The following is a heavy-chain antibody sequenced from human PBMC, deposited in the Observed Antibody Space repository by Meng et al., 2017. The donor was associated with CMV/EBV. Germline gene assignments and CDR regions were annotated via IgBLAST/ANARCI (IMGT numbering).Heavy chain of an antibody. CDR3: ARTELELYFDY. J-gene: IGHJ4*02. CDR1: GFTFSSYW. Sequence: GGSLRFSCTASGFTFSSYWMSWGRQAPGKGLEWVANIKQDGSEKYYVDAVKGRFTISRDNAKHSLYLQMNSLRAEDTAVYYCARTELELYFDYWGQGTLVTVSS. D-gene: IGHD1-7*01. V-gene: IGHV3-7*01. CDR2: IKQDGSEK.